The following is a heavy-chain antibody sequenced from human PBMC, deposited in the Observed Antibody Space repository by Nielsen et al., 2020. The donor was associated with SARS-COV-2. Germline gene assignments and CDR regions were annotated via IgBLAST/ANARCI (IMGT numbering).Heavy chain of an antibody. CDR1: GFKFTSYT. Sequence: GESLKISCAASGFKFTSYTLNWVRQAPGKGLEWVASITMSGAYMYYADSVRGRFTVSRDNAENSLYLQMNSLRDEDTAVYYCARDGGDSGTYYFDYWGQGTLVTVSS. CDR3: ARDGGDSGTYYFDY. J-gene: IGHJ4*02. V-gene: IGHV3-21*01. D-gene: IGHD1-26*01. CDR2: ITMSGAYM.